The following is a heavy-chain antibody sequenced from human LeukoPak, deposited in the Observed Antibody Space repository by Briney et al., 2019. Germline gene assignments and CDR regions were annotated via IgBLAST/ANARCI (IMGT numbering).Heavy chain of an antibody. Sequence: GGSLRLSCAVSGVTLSNYGMSWVRQAPGKGLEWVSAISGSGGSTYYADSVKGRFTISRDNSKNTLYLQMNGLRAEDTAVYYCAKLSSSKLGSCQNWFDPWGQGTLVTVSS. CDR2: ISGSGGST. J-gene: IGHJ5*02. V-gene: IGHV3-23*01. CDR1: GVTLSNYG. CDR3: AKLSSSKLGSCQNWFDP. D-gene: IGHD3-10*01.